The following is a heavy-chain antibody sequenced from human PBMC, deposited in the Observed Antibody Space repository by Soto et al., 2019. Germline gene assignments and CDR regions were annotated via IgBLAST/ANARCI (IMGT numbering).Heavy chain of an antibody. V-gene: IGHV3-23*01. CDR3: AKDQLYYNDISGRPLNAFDV. CDR2: IYGNAART. J-gene: IGHJ3*01. CDR1: GFTFGTYT. Sequence: PGGSLRLSCAASGFTFGTYTMNWVRQAPGKGLEWVSGIYGNAARTFYADSVKGRFTISRDNSKNTLFLEMNSLRAEDTAVYYCAKDQLYYNDISGRPLNAFDVWGQGTMVTVSS. D-gene: IGHD3-22*01.